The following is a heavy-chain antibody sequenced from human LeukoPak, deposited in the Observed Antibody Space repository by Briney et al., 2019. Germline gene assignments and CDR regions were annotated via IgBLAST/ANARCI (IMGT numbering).Heavy chain of an antibody. J-gene: IGHJ4*02. Sequence: SETLSLTCTVSGGSISSYYWSWIRKPPGKGLEWIGYIYYSGSTNYNPSLKSRVTISVDTSKNQFSLKLSSVTAADTAVYYCAGFGDLSPFDYWGQGTLVTVSS. CDR1: GGSISSYY. CDR2: IYYSGST. CDR3: AGFGDLSPFDY. D-gene: IGHD3-10*01. V-gene: IGHV4-59*01.